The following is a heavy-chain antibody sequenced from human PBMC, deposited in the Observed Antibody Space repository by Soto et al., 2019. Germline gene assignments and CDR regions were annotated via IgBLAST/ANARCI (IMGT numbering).Heavy chain of an antibody. CDR3: ARDGAGTYGAADYGMDV. Sequence: QVQLVQSGAEVKKPGASVKVSCKASGYTFTSYYMHWVRQAPGQGLEWMGIINPSGGSTSYAQKFQGRVTMTRDTSTSTVYMELSSLRSEDTAVYYCARDGAGTYGAADYGMDVWGQGTTVTVSS. D-gene: IGHD3-10*01. CDR2: INPSGGST. J-gene: IGHJ6*02. CDR1: GYTFTSYY. V-gene: IGHV1-46*03.